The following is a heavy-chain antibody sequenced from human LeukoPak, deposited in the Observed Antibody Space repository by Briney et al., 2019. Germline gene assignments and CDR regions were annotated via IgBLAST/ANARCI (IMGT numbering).Heavy chain of an antibody. Sequence: ASVKVSCKASGYTFTSYAMHWVRQAPGQRLEWMGWINAGNGNTKYSQEFQGRVTITRDTSASTAYVELSSLRSEDMAVYYCARAPRRYSYAPDFDYWGQGTLVTVSS. CDR2: INAGNGNT. CDR1: GYTFTSYA. CDR3: ARAPRRYSYAPDFDY. D-gene: IGHD5-18*01. V-gene: IGHV1-3*03. J-gene: IGHJ4*02.